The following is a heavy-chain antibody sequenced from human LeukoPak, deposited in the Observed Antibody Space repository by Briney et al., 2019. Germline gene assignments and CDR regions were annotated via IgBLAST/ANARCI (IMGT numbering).Heavy chain of an antibody. J-gene: IGHJ3*02. CDR2: ISSSSSYI. Sequence: PGGSLRLSCAASGFTFSSYSVNWVRQAPGKGLEWVSSISSSSSYIYYADSVKGRFTTSRDNAKNSLYLQMNSLRAEDTAVYYCARDSGYCSGGSCYSDASDIWGQGTMVTVSS. D-gene: IGHD2-15*01. V-gene: IGHV3-21*01. CDR1: GFTFSSYS. CDR3: ARDSGYCSGGSCYSDASDI.